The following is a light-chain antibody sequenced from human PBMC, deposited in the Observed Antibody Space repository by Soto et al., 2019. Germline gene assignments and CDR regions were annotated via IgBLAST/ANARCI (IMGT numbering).Light chain of an antibody. CDR1: QSVSSSY. CDR2: GAS. Sequence: DIVLTQSPGTLSLSPGERATLSCRASQSVSSSYLAWYQQKPGQAPRLLIYGASSRATGIPDRFSGSGSGTDFTLTISRLEPEDFAVYYCQQYLSSSWTVGQGTKVDIK. V-gene: IGKV3-20*01. J-gene: IGKJ1*01. CDR3: QQYLSSSWT.